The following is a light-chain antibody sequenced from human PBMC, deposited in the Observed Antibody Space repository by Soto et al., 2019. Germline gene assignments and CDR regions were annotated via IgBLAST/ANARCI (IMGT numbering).Light chain of an antibody. V-gene: IGLV1-47*01. CDR1: SYNVGKNL. Sequence: QSVLTQPPSASGTPGQRVTISCSGGSYNVGKNLVYWYQQRPGTAPKLIIFKNNQRPSGVPDRFSGSNSGSSASLAISWLRSEDEADYFCAAWDDSLSAWVFGGGTKLTVL. J-gene: IGLJ3*02. CDR3: AAWDDSLSAWV. CDR2: KNN.